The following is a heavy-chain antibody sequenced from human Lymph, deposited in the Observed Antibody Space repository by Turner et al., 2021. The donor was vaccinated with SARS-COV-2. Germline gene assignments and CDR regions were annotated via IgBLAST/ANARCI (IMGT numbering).Heavy chain of an antibody. CDR2: TIPSIRIA. V-gene: IGHV1-69*10. CDR3: ARVVGGFGELGYYYYYGMDV. CDR1: GGTFSSYA. Sequence: QVQLVQSGAEVKKPGSSVKVSCKASGGTFSSYAISWVRQAPGQGLDWMGGTIPSIRIATYAQKSQGRVTITADKSTSTAYMELSSLSSEDTALFYCARVVGGFGELGYYYYYGMDVWGQGTTVTVSS. J-gene: IGHJ6*02. D-gene: IGHD3-10*01.